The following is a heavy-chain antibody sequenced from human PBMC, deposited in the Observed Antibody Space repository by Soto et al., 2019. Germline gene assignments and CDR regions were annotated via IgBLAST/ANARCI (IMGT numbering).Heavy chain of an antibody. V-gene: IGHV1-2*04. Sequence: GASVKVSCKASGYTFTGYYMHWVRQAPGQGLEWMGWINPNSGGTNYAQKFQGWVTMTRDTSISTAYMELSRLRSDDTAVYYCAREYSSTPNHKAWFDPWGQGTLVTVSS. CDR3: AREYSSTPNHKAWFDP. D-gene: IGHD6-13*01. J-gene: IGHJ5*02. CDR2: INPNSGGT. CDR1: GYTFTGYY.